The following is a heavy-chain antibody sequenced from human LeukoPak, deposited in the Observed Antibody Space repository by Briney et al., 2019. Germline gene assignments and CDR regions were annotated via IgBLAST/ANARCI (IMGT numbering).Heavy chain of an antibody. D-gene: IGHD5-18*01. V-gene: IGHV3-48*01. CDR1: GFTFSSYS. Sequence: GGSLRLSCAASGFTFSSYSMNWVRQAPGKGLEWVSYISSSSSTIYYADSVKGRFTISRDNAKNSLYLQMNSLRAEDTAVYYCARERGYSYGSVDYYYGMDVWGQGTTVTVSS. CDR3: ARERGYSYGSVDYYYGMDV. CDR2: ISSSSSTI. J-gene: IGHJ6*02.